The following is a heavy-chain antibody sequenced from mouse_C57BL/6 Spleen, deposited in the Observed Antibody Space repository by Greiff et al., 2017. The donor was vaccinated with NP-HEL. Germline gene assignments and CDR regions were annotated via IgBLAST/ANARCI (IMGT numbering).Heavy chain of an antibody. CDR3: ARKRLDTTVIDY. J-gene: IGHJ2*01. CDR1: GYTFTSYW. D-gene: IGHD1-1*01. CDR2: IDPSDSET. V-gene: IGHV1-52*01. Sequence: QVQLQQPGAELVRPGSSVKLSCKASGYTFTSYWMHWVKQRPIQGLEWIGNIDPSDSETHYNQKFKDKATLTVDKSSSTAYMRLSSLTSEDSAVYYCARKRLDTTVIDYWGQGTTLTVSS.